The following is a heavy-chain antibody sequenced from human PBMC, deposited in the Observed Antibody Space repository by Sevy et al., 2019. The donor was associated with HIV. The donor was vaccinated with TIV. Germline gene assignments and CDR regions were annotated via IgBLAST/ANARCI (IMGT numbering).Heavy chain of an antibody. J-gene: IGHJ4*02. CDR3: AILGTYYYDGSGYYYQVPSDY. CDR2: ISGSGGST. CDR1: GFIFSGYG. D-gene: IGHD3-22*01. V-gene: IGHV3-23*01. Sequence: GGSLRLSCAASGFIFSGYGMSWVRQAPGKGLEWVSTISGSGGSTYYADSVKGRFTISRDNFKNTLYLQMNSLRAEDTAVYYCAILGTYYYDGSGYYYQVPSDYWGQGTLVTVSS.